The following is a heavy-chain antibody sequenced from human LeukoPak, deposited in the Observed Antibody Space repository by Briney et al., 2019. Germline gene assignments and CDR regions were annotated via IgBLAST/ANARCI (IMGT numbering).Heavy chain of an antibody. CDR1: GFTFSSYA. CDR2: ISGSGGSP. D-gene: IGHD3-10*01. Sequence: PGGSLRLSCAASGFTFSSYAMSWVRQAPGKGLEWVSAISGSGGSPYYADSVKGRFTISRDNSKNTLYLQMHSLRAEDTAVYYCAKANYGSGSYWLFDYWGQGTLVTVSS. CDR3: AKANYGSGSYWLFDY. V-gene: IGHV3-23*01. J-gene: IGHJ4*02.